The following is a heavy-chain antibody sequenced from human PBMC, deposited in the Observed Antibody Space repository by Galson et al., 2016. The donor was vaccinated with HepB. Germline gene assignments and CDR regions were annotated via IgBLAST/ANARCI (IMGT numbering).Heavy chain of an antibody. CDR3: ARSYLLGRGFGW. J-gene: IGHJ4*02. D-gene: IGHD7-27*01. Sequence: CAISGTSVPSNSAGWYWIRQTPSRGLDCLGRPYYRSNWHNDYAESVKSRITINPDTSKNQFSLHLNSVTPEDTAVYYCARSYLLGRGFGWWGQGTLVTVSS. V-gene: IGHV6-1*01. CDR1: GTSVPSNSAG. CDR2: PYYRSNWHN.